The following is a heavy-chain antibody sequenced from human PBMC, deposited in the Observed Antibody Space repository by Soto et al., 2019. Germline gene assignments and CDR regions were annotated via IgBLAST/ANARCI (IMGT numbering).Heavy chain of an antibody. CDR3: ARGSGLGYGDYYYFDY. Sequence: AGGSLRLSCAASGFTFSSYAMHWVRQAPGKGLEWVAVISYDGSNKYYADSVKGRFTISRDNSKNTLHLQMNSLRAEDTAVYYCARGSGLGYGDYYYFDYWGQGTLVTVSS. J-gene: IGHJ4*02. CDR1: GFTFSSYA. V-gene: IGHV3-30-3*01. D-gene: IGHD4-17*01. CDR2: ISYDGSNK.